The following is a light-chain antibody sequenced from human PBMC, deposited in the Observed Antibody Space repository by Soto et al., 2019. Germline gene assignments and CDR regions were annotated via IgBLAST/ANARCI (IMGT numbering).Light chain of an antibody. CDR1: QGISNS. Sequence: DIQMTQSPSSLSASVGDRVTITCRASQGISNSLAWYQQKPGKVPKLLIYTASTLQSGVPSRFSGRGFGTDFTLTITNLQPEDVATYYYQKYNSAPLTFGGGTKVEIK. CDR2: TAS. J-gene: IGKJ4*01. V-gene: IGKV1-27*01. CDR3: QKYNSAPLT.